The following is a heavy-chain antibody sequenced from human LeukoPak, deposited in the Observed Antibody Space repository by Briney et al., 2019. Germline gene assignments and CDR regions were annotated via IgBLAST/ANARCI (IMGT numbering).Heavy chain of an antibody. J-gene: IGHJ5*02. CDR2: INHSGST. CDR3: ARGQGYSSDHEQYNWFDP. V-gene: IGHV4-34*01. D-gene: IGHD6-19*01. CDR1: GGSFSGYY. Sequence: SEILSLTCAVYGGSFSGYYWSWIRQPPGKGLEWIGEINHSGSTNYNPSLKSRVTISVDTSKNQFSLKLSSVTAADTAVYYCARGQGYSSDHEQYNWFDPWGQGTLVTVSS.